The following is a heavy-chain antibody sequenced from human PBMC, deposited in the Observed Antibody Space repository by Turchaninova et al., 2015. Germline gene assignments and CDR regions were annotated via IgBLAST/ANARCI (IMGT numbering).Heavy chain of an antibody. V-gene: IGHV3-7*01. CDR3: AGGPGGDSSRSWYWFDP. CDR2: IRQDVGEK. D-gene: IGHD6-13*01. J-gene: IGHJ5*02. Sequence: EVQLVEAGGGLVQHGGSLRLSCAASGFNFSISWMSWVRRAPGQGTEWVVEIRQDVGEKSGRVCWTGLCTGSRDKAKHSLNMQMNSLRAEGECVEYWAGGPGGDSSRSWYWFDPLGQGTLVTVSS. CDR1: GFNFSISW.